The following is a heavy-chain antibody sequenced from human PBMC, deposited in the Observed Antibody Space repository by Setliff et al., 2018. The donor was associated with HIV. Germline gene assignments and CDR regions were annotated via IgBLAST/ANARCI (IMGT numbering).Heavy chain of an antibody. CDR3: ARDGYFYDSSGHLAYYFDY. Sequence: ASVKVSCKASGYTFTSYGLSWVRQAPGQGLEWMGWINTYTGSPTYAQDFTGRFLFSLDTSVSTAYLEISSLKAEDIAVYYCARDGYFYDSSGHLAYYFDYWGQGTLVNRLL. D-gene: IGHD3-22*01. CDR2: INTYTGSP. CDR1: GYTFTSYG. J-gene: IGHJ4*02. V-gene: IGHV7-4-1*02.